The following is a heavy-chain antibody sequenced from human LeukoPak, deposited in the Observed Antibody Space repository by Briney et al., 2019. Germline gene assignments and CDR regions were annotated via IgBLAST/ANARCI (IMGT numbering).Heavy chain of an antibody. Sequence: GGSLRLSCAASGFPLSSHAMSWVRQAPGKGLEWVSYINSSGYTIYYADSVKGRFTISRDNAKNSLYLQMNSLRTEDTAVYYCARGPPYGSGKFGPFDYWGQGTLVTVSS. J-gene: IGHJ4*02. V-gene: IGHV3-48*04. CDR2: INSSGYTI. D-gene: IGHD3-10*01. CDR3: ARGPPYGSGKFGPFDY. CDR1: GFPLSSHA.